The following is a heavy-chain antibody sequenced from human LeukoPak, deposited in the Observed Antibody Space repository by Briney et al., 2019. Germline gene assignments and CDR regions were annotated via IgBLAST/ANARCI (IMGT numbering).Heavy chain of an antibody. CDR2: VHYTGTT. CDR3: ARQGGAFGPLDY. V-gene: IGHV4-59*08. CDR1: GDSMSYSY. Sequence: SETLSLTCTVSGDSMSYSYWSWIRQSPRKGLEWIAFVHYTGTTHYNPSLRSRVTISMDTSRNQYSLRMTSVTAEDTAVYYCARQGGAFGPLDYWGQGTLVTVSS. D-gene: IGHD3/OR15-3a*01. J-gene: IGHJ4*02.